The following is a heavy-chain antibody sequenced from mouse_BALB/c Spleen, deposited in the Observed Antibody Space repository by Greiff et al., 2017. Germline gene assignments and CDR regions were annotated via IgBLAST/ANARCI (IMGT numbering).Heavy chain of an antibody. J-gene: IGHJ4*01. CDR1: GYTFSSYW. CDR3: ARGGYAGAMDY. D-gene: IGHD2-14*01. V-gene: IGHV1-9*01. CDR2: ILPGSGST. Sequence: QVQLKQSGAELMKPGASVKISCKATGYTFSSYWIEWVKQRPGHGLEWIGEILPGSGSTNYNEKFKGKATFTADTSSNTAYMQLSSLTSEDSAVYYCARGGYAGAMDYWGQGTSVTVSS.